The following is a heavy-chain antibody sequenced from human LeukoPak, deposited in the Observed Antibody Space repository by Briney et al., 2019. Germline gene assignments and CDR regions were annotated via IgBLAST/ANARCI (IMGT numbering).Heavy chain of an antibody. CDR3: AKDLSPYYYDSSGWDV. Sequence: GGSLRLSCAASGFTFSDYYMSWIRQAPGKGLEWVSYISSSGSTIYYADSVKGRFTISRDNAKNSLYLQMNSLRAEDTALYYCAKDLSPYYYDSSGWDVWGQGTTVTVSS. V-gene: IGHV3-11*01. J-gene: IGHJ6*02. CDR1: GFTFSDYY. CDR2: ISSSGSTI. D-gene: IGHD3-22*01.